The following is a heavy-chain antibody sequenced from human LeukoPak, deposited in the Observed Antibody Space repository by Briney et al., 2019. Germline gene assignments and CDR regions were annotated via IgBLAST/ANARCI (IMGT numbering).Heavy chain of an antibody. J-gene: IGHJ4*02. V-gene: IGHV4-59*08. CDR1: GGSISSYY. D-gene: IGHD6-19*01. CDR2: IYYSGST. Sequence: PSETLSLTCTVSGGSISSYYWSWIRQPPGKGLEWIGYIYYSGSTNYNPSLKSRVTISVDTSKNQFSLKLSSVTAADTAVYYCATLGVYSSGGNDYWGQGTLVTVSS. CDR3: ATLGVYSSGGNDY.